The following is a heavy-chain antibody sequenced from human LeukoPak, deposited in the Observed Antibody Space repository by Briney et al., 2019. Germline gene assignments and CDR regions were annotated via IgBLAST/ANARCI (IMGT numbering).Heavy chain of an antibody. CDR3: ARVPREVFGVVISDYFDY. CDR1: GYTFASYY. D-gene: IGHD3-3*01. CDR2: FNPSGGGT. V-gene: IGHV1-46*01. J-gene: IGHJ4*02. Sequence: GASVKVSCKASGYTFASYYMHWVRQAPGQGLEWMGIFNPSGGGTSYAQKFQGRVTMTRDTSTSTVYMELSSLRSEDTAVYYCARVPREVFGVVISDYFDYWGQGTLVTVSS.